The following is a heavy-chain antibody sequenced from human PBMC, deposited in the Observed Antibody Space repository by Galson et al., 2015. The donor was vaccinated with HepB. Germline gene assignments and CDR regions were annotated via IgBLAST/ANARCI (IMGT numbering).Heavy chain of an antibody. J-gene: IGHJ4*02. CDR1: GGSISSGSYY. CDR2: IYYTGST. CDR3: ASLVGASPGDY. Sequence: ETLSLTCTVSGGSISSGSYYWGWIRQPPGKGLEWIGSIYYTGSTYYNPSLKSRVTLSIDTSKNQFSLRLSAVTAADTAVYYCASLVGASPGDYWGQGTLVTVSA. V-gene: IGHV4-39*01. D-gene: IGHD1-26*01.